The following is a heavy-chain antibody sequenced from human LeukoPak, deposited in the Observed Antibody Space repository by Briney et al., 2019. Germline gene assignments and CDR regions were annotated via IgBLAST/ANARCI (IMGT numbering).Heavy chain of an antibody. Sequence: SETLSLTCTVSGGSISSGGYYWSWIRQPPGKGLEWIGYIYHSGSTYYNPSLKSRVTISVDTSKNQFSLKLSSVTAADTAVYYCARGSWKGSGSYYDYWGQGTLVTVSS. CDR3: ARGSWKGSGSYYDY. CDR1: GGSISSGGYY. V-gene: IGHV4-30-2*01. J-gene: IGHJ4*02. CDR2: IYHSGST. D-gene: IGHD3-10*01.